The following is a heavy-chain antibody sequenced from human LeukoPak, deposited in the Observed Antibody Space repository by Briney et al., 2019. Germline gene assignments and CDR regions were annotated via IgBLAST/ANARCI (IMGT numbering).Heavy chain of an antibody. D-gene: IGHD5-12*01. V-gene: IGHV4-34*01. Sequence: PSETLSPTCAVYGGSFSGYYWSWIRQPPGKGLEWIGEINHSGSTNYNPSLKSRVTISVDTSKNQFSLKLSSVTAADTAVYYCASRFGGYVPGFPYYFDYWGQGTLVTVSS. CDR3: ASRFGGYVPGFPYYFDY. J-gene: IGHJ4*02. CDR2: INHSGST. CDR1: GGSFSGYY.